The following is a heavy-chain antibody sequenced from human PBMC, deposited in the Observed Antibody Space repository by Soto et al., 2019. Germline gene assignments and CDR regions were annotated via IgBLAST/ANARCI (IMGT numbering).Heavy chain of an antibody. CDR3: ARGRNWNQKTYYGMDV. V-gene: IGHV3-11*06. CDR1: GFTFSDYY. D-gene: IGHD1-1*01. J-gene: IGHJ6*02. Sequence: GGSLRLSCAASGFTFSDYYMSWIRQAPGKGLEWVSHISSSSSYTNYADSVKGRFTISRDNAKNSLYLQMNSLGVEDTAVYYCARGRNWNQKTYYGMDVWGQGTTVTVSS. CDR2: ISSSSSYT.